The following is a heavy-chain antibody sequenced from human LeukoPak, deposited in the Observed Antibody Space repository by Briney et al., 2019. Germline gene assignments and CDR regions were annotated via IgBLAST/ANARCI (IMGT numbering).Heavy chain of an antibody. V-gene: IGHV1-46*01. CDR3: ARDGGFCSSTSCYAFY. J-gene: IGHJ4*02. Sequence: ASVKVSCKASGYTFPSYFMHWVRQAPGQGLEWMGIINPTGGSTTYAQKFQGRVTMTRDTSTSTVYMELSSLRSEDTAVYYCARDGGFCSSTSCYAFYWGQGTLVTVSS. D-gene: IGHD2-2*01. CDR1: GYTFPSYF. CDR2: INPTGGST.